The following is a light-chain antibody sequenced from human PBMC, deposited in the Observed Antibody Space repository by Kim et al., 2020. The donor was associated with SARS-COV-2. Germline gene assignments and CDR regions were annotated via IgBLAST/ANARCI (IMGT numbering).Light chain of an antibody. CDR3: QQSRT. CDR1: QSISSW. V-gene: IGKV1-5*01. J-gene: IGKJ1*01. CDR2: DAS. Sequence: STLSASVGDRVTITCRASQSISSWLAWYQQRPGKAPKLLIYDASSLESGVPSRFSGSGSGTEFTLTISSLQPDDFATYYCQQSRTFGQGTKVDIK.